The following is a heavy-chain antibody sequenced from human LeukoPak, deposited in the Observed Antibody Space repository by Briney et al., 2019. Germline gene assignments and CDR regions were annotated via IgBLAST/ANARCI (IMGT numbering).Heavy chain of an antibody. V-gene: IGHV3-74*01. CDR3: AKDYYYDSSGYLGFDY. J-gene: IGHJ4*02. CDR1: GFTFSNYM. CDR2: IKSDGITI. D-gene: IGHD3-22*01. Sequence: GGSLRLSCAASGFTFSNYMMHWVRQAPGKGLVWVSRIKSDGITITYADSVKGRFTISRDNAKNSLYLQMNSLRAEDTALYYCAKDYYYDSSGYLGFDYWGQGTLVTVSS.